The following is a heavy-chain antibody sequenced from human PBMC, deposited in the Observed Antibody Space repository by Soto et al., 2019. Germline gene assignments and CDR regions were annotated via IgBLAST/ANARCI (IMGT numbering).Heavy chain of an antibody. CDR2: IWYSGSNK. Sequence: GGSLRLSCAASGFTFSGYYMSWIRQAPGKGLEWVAVIWYSGSNKYYADSVKGRFTISRDNSKNTLYLQMNSLRAEDTAVYYCARDYYGSGSYYPVLYYFDYWGQGTLVTVSS. J-gene: IGHJ4*02. CDR1: GFTFSGYY. CDR3: ARDYYGSGSYYPVLYYFDY. V-gene: IGHV3-33*08. D-gene: IGHD3-10*01.